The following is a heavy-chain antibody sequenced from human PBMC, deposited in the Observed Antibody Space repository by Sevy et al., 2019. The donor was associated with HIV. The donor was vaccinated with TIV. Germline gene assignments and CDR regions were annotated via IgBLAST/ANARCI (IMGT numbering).Heavy chain of an antibody. CDR2: INHSGST. J-gene: IGHJ5*02. D-gene: IGHD6-13*01. CDR1: GGSFSGYY. V-gene: IGHV4-34*01. Sequence: SENLSLTCAVYGGSFSGYYWSWIRQPPGKGLEWIGEINHSGSTNYNPSLKSRVTISVDTSKNQFSLKLSSVTAADTAVYYSARKEPEAGYSCSWYINWFNPWGQGTQVTVSS. CDR3: ARKEPEAGYSCSWYINWFNP.